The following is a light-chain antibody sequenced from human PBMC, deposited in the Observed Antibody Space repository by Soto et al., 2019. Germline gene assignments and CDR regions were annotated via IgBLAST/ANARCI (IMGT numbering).Light chain of an antibody. J-gene: IGKJ1*01. CDR1: QGISNF. V-gene: IGKV1-27*01. CDR2: TAS. CDR3: QEYNNAPST. Sequence: DIQMTQSPSSLSASVGDRVTITCRASQGISNFLAWYQQKPGKVPKLLIYTASTLHSGVPSRFSGSGSGTDFTLTISSPRPEDGANYYCQEYNNAPSTVGKGNKVYIK.